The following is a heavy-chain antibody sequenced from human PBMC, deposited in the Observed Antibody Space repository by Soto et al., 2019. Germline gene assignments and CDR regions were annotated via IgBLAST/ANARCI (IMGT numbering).Heavy chain of an antibody. CDR3: ARDPVAGHFDN. D-gene: IGHD6-19*01. CDR1: GYPFTSYD. J-gene: IGHJ4*02. CDR2: INPYNGDT. Sequence: QVQLVQSGGEVRKAGASVRVSCKTSGYPFTSYDISWVRQAPGQGLEWMGWINPYNGDTNYTQTFQGRVTMTKDTSTTTVYMALRSLKFDDTAVDFCARDPVAGHFDNWGQGTLVTVSS. V-gene: IGHV1-18*04.